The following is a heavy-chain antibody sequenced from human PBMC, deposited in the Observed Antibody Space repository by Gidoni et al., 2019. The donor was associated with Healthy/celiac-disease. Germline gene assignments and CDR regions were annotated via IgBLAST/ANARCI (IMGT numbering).Heavy chain of an antibody. J-gene: IGHJ5*02. Sequence: QVQLVQSGAEVKKPGASVKVSCKASGYTFTSYGISWVRQAPGQGLEWMGWISAYNGNTNYAQKLQGRVTMTTDTSTSTAYMELRSLRSDDTAVYYCARETRFEDFWSGGIGNWFDPWGQGTLVTVSS. D-gene: IGHD3-3*01. CDR3: ARETRFEDFWSGGIGNWFDP. CDR2: ISAYNGNT. CDR1: GYTFTSYG. V-gene: IGHV1-18*01.